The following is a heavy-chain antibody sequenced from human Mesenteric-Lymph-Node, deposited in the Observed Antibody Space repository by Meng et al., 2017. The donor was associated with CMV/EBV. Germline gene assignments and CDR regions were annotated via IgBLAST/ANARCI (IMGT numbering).Heavy chain of an antibody. V-gene: IGHV3-9*01. CDR2: ISWNSGSI. J-gene: IGHJ4*02. Sequence: GGSLRLSCAASGFTFDDYAMHWGRQAPGKGLEWVSGISWNSGSIGYADSVKGRFTISRDNAKNSLYLQMNSLRAEDTALYYCASNRFDYWGQGTLVTVSS. CDR3: ASNRFDY. CDR1: GFTFDDYA. D-gene: IGHD1-14*01.